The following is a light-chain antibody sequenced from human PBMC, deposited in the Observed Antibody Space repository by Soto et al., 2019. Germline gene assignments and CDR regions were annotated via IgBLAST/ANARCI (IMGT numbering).Light chain of an antibody. J-gene: IGKJ1*01. CDR3: QQYETFSGT. Sequence: DIQMTQSPSTLSASVGAPAPVTCRARQSVSGWLAWYQQNPGEAPKLLIYDASALPRGVPSRFSGSGSGTKFTLTIASLQPDDFATYYCQQYETFSGTFGPGTKVDIK. CDR1: QSVSGW. CDR2: DAS. V-gene: IGKV1-5*01.